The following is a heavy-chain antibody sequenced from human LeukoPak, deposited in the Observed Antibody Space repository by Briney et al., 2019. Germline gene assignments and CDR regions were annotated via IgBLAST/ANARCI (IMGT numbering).Heavy chain of an antibody. CDR2: IKQDGSEK. V-gene: IGHV3-7*01. CDR1: GFTFSSYW. Sequence: GGSLRLSCAAYGFTFSSYWMSWVRQAPGKGLEWVANIKQDGSEKYYVDSVKGRFTISRDNAKNSLYLQMNSLRAEDTAVYYCARRRSGYSSGSFDYWGQGTLVTVSS. D-gene: IGHD6-19*01. CDR3: ARRRSGYSSGSFDY. J-gene: IGHJ4*02.